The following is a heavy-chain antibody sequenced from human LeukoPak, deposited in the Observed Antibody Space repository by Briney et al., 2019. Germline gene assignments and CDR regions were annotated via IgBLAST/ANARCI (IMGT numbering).Heavy chain of an antibody. V-gene: IGHV3-30*03. CDR1: GFTFSSYW. J-gene: IGHJ4*02. D-gene: IGHD3-10*01. CDR2: ISYDGSNK. CDR3: ARLNYGSGSYYPDFDY. Sequence: GGSLRLSCAASGFTFSSYWMSWVRQAPGKGLEWVAVISYDGSNKYYADSVKGQFTISRDNSKNTLYLQMNSLRAEDTAVYYCARLNYGSGSYYPDFDYWGQGTLVTVSS.